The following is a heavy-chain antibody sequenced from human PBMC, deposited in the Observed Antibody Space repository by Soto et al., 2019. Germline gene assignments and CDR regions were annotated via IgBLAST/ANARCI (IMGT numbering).Heavy chain of an antibody. V-gene: IGHV1-18*01. CDR1: GYTFTSYG. CDR2: ISAYNGNT. Sequence: ASVKVSCKASGYTFTSYGISWVRQAPGQGLEWMGWISAYNGNTNYAQKLQGRVTMTTDTSTSTAYMELRSLRSYYTAVYYCARRSRPHVQADVWGQGTLVTVSS. J-gene: IGHJ4*02. D-gene: IGHD6-6*01. CDR3: ARRSRPHVQADV.